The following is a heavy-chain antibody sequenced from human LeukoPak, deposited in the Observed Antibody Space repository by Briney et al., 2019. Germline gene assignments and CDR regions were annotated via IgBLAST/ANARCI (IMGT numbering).Heavy chain of an antibody. D-gene: IGHD2/OR15-2a*01. CDR3: AKDNLLAQSDSTLGKNHFDY. CDR2: IYSGTKT. J-gene: IGHJ4*02. V-gene: IGHV3-53*01. CDR1: GFTVSGNY. Sequence: PGGSLRLSCAASGFTVSGNYMSWVRQSPQKGLEWVSLIYSGTKTYYADSVKGRFTISRDNSKNTLDLQMSSLRAEDTALYYCAKDNLLAQSDSTLGKNHFDYWGQGTLVTVSS.